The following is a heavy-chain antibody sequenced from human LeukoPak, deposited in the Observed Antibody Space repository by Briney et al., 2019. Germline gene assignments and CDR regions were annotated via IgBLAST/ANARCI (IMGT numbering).Heavy chain of an antibody. Sequence: GGSLRLSCAASGFSFSTYGMHWLRQAPGKGLEWVAVILYDGSNEYYADSVKGRFTISRDISKNALYLQMNSLRAEDTAVYYCAKVGFSEMEWLLYSDHWGQGTLVTVSS. CDR1: GFSFSTYG. J-gene: IGHJ4*02. CDR3: AKVGFSEMEWLLYSDH. CDR2: ILYDGSNE. D-gene: IGHD3-3*01. V-gene: IGHV3-30*02.